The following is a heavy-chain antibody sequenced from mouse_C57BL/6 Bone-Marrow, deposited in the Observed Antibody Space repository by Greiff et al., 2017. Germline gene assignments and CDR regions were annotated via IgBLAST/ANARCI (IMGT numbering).Heavy chain of an antibody. Sequence: QVQLQQPGAELVRPGSSVTLSCKASGYTFTSYCMDWVKQRPGQGLEWIGNIYPSASETHYNQKFKDKATLTVDKSSSTAYMQLSSLTSAVYAVYYCARRSLLPDYWGQGTTLTVSA. CDR2: IYPSASET. D-gene: IGHD2-3*01. CDR1: GYTFTSYC. J-gene: IGHJ2*01. CDR3: ARRSLLPDY. V-gene: IGHV1-61*01.